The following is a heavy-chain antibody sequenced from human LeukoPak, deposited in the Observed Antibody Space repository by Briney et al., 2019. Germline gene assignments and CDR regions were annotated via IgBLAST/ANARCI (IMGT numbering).Heavy chain of an antibody. D-gene: IGHD3-3*01. Sequence: GASVKVSCKASGGTFSSYTIGWVRQAPGQGLEWMGRIIPILGIANYAQKFQGRVTITADKSTSTAYMELSSLRSEDTAVYYCARGTTIFGVVIIASYWGQGTLVTVSS. CDR1: GGTFSSYT. J-gene: IGHJ4*02. CDR2: IIPILGIA. CDR3: ARGTTIFGVVIIASY. V-gene: IGHV1-69*02.